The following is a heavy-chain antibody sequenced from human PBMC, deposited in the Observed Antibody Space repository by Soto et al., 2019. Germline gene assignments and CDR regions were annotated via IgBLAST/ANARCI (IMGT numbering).Heavy chain of an antibody. CDR3: ARSVAVPGAHIDY. CDR1: GGSISGSY. CDR2: VYYTGST. D-gene: IGHD6-19*01. V-gene: IGHV4-59*01. Sequence: SETLSLTCSVSGGSISGSYWSWIRQSPGKGLEWLGYVYYTGSTNYGPSLRSRVSISVDTSKNEFSLRLSSVTAADTAVYFCARSVAVPGAHIDYWGQGTQVTVSS. J-gene: IGHJ4*02.